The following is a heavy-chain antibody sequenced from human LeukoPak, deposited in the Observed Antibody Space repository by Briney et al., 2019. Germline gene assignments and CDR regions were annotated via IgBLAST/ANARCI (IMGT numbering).Heavy chain of an antibody. D-gene: IGHD1-14*01. CDR3: ARKETSIGPVDAFDI. CDR2: IYHSGST. V-gene: IGHV4-4*02. Sequence: SETLSLTCAVSGGSISSSNWWSWVRQPPGKGLEWIGEIYHSGSTNYNPSLKSRVTISVDKSKNQFSLMLSSVTAADTAVYYCARKETSIGPVDAFDIWGQGTMVTVSS. CDR1: GGSISSSNW. J-gene: IGHJ3*02.